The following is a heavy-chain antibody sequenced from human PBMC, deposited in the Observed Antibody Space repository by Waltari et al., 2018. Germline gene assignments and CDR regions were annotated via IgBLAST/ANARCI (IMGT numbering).Heavy chain of an antibody. CDR3: ANITISVY. CDR1: GYTFTDYY. V-gene: IGHV1-2*06. D-gene: IGHD3-3*01. CDR2: INPNSGGT. J-gene: IGHJ4*02. Sequence: VQLVQSGAEVKKPGATVKISCKVSGYTFTDYYMHWVQQAPGKGLEWMGRINPNSGGTNYAQEFQRRVTMTRDTSNSTAYMELSRLRSDETAVYYCANITISVYWGQGTLVTVSS.